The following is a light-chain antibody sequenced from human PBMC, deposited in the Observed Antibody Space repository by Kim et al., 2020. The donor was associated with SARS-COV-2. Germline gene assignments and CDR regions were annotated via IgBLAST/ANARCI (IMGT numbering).Light chain of an antibody. Sequence: QSALTQPASVSGSLGQSITISCTGTSSDVGNYNLVSWYQQHPGKAPKLMIYEVTKRPSGVSNRFSGSKSGNTASLTISGLQPEDEANYYCCSYAGSSTSYAFGSGTKVTVL. V-gene: IGLV2-23*02. CDR3: CSYAGSSTSYA. J-gene: IGLJ1*01. CDR1: SSDVGNYNL. CDR2: EVT.